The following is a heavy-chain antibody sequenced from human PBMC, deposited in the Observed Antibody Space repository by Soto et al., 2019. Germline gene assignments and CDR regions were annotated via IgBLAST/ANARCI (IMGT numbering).Heavy chain of an antibody. J-gene: IGHJ4*02. CDR2: ISTYNGHT. Sequence: QVQLVQSGAEVKKPGASVKVSCKASGYTFTNYGLNWVRQAPGQGLEWMGWISTYNGHTNYAHNLQGRVTMTTDTSPHTAYMELRSLRSDDTAVYYCARGGGLVGTSSDYWGQGTLVTVSS. D-gene: IGHD1-26*01. V-gene: IGHV1-18*01. CDR1: GYTFTNYG. CDR3: ARGGGLVGTSSDY.